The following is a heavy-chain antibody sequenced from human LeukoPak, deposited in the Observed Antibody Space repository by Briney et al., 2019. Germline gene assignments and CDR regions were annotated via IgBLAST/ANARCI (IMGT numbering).Heavy chain of an antibody. CDR2: ISYGGSNK. V-gene: IGHV3-30-3*01. CDR1: GFTFSSYA. CDR3: AREAVATKSYYFDY. J-gene: IGHJ4*02. D-gene: IGHD5-12*01. Sequence: GRSLRLSCAASGFTFSSYAMHWVRQAPGKGLEWVAVISYGGSNKYYADSVKGRFTISRDNSKNTLYLQMNSLRAEDTAVYYCAREAVATKSYYFDYWGQGTLVTVSS.